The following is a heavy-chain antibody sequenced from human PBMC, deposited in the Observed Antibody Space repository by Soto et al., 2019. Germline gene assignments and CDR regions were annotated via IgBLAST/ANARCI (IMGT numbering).Heavy chain of an antibody. CDR1: GFTFSSYA. V-gene: IGHV3-64D*06. CDR3: VKTVRGVIKDDAFDI. J-gene: IGHJ3*02. D-gene: IGHD3-10*01. Sequence: GSLRLSCSASGFTFSSYAMHWVRQAPGKGLEYVSAISSNGGSTYYADSVKGRFTISRDNSKNTLYLQMSSLRAEDTAVYYCVKTVRGVIKDDAFDIWGQGTMVTVSS. CDR2: ISSNGGST.